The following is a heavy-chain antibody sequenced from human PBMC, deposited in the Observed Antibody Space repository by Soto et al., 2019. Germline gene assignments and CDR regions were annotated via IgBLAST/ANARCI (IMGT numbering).Heavy chain of an antibody. Sequence: QVQLVQSGAEVKKPGSSVKVSCKASGGTFSSYAISWVRQAPGQGLEWMGGIIPIFGTVNYAQKFQGGVTITADESTSTAYMELSSLRSEDTAVYYCARVYSYGRFWDYYFDYWGQGTLVTVSS. J-gene: IGHJ4*02. V-gene: IGHV1-69*01. D-gene: IGHD5-18*01. CDR1: GGTFSSYA. CDR3: ARVYSYGRFWDYYFDY. CDR2: IIPIFGTV.